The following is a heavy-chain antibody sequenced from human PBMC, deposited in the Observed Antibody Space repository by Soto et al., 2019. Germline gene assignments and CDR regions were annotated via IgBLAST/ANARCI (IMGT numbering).Heavy chain of an antibody. J-gene: IGHJ6*02. Sequence: GGSLRLSCAASGFTVSSNYMRWVRQAPGRGLEWISVIYSGGSAYYADSVKGRFTISRDNSKIRLYLQMNSLGAEDTAVYYCAREKLDITMVRGVMFYYYYGMDVWGQGTTVTVSS. CDR2: IYSGGSA. D-gene: IGHD3-10*01. CDR1: GFTVSSNY. CDR3: AREKLDITMVRGVMFYYYYGMDV. V-gene: IGHV3-53*01.